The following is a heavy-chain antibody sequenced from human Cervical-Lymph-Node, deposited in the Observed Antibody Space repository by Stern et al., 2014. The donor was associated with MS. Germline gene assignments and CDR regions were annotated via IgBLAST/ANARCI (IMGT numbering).Heavy chain of an antibody. J-gene: IGHJ4*02. Sequence: QDQLVQSGAEVKKPGASVKVSCKVSGYTLTELSMNWVRQAPGKGLEWMGGFDPEDGGTNYAQKFQGRVTMTADNTTDTDHLDLSSLRSEVTSVYYCATARPTQWELPLFDYWGQGTLVTVSS. D-gene: IGHD1-26*01. V-gene: IGHV1-24*01. CDR2: FDPEDGGT. CDR3: ATARPTQWELPLFDY. CDR1: GYTLTELS.